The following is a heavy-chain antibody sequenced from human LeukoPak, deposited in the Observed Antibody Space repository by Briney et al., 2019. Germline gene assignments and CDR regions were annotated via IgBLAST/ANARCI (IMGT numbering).Heavy chain of an antibody. D-gene: IGHD4-17*01. V-gene: IGHV4-59*01. CDR2: IYYSGST. CDR3: ARGLDYGDSFDY. J-gene: IGHJ4*02. CDR1: GGSISSYY. Sequence: SETLSLTCTVSGGSISSYYWSWIRQPPGKGLEWIGYIYYSGSTNYSPSLKSRVTVSVDTSKNQFSLKLSSVTAADTAVYYCARGLDYGDSFDYWGQGTLVTVSS.